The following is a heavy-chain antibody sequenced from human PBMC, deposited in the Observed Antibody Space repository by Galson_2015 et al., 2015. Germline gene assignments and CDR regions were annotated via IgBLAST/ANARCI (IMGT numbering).Heavy chain of an antibody. CDR3: TRAGMAAAGFRSFLVY. D-gene: IGHD6-13*01. CDR1: GFTVIDYY. Sequence: SLRLSCAASGFTVIDYYMSWVRRAAVEGLERVSDIRNSGSTIYFAVSQKVHFTISRDNAKSSLFLQMNSVRAEDTVVYYCTRAGMAAAGFRSFLVYWGQGTLGTASS. J-gene: IGHJ4*02. CDR2: IRNSGSTI. V-gene: IGHV3-11*01.